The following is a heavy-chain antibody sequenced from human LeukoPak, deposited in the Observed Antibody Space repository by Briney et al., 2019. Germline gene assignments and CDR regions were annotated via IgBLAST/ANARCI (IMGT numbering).Heavy chain of an antibody. CDR3: ARDVECSGGSCYSHFDY. V-gene: IGHV3-48*03. CDR1: GFTFSSYE. D-gene: IGHD2-15*01. CDR2: ICSCGTTI. J-gene: IGHJ4*02. Sequence: GGTLRLSCAASGFTFSSYEMHWVRQAPGKGLERVSYICSCGTTIYYADSVKGRFTISRDDATNSLYLQMNSLIAEDTAIYYCARDVECSGGSCYSHFDYWGQGTLVTVSS.